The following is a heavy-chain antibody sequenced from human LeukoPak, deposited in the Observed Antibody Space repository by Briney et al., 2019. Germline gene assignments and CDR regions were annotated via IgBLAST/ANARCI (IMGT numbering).Heavy chain of an antibody. CDR1: GGSISSGGYS. V-gene: IGHV4-30-2*01. CDR3: ARGYRYYYDSSGYRKPFDY. CDR2: INHSGST. J-gene: IGHJ4*02. Sequence: SQTLSLTCAVSGGSISSGGYSWSWIRQPPGKGLEWIGEINHSGSTNYNPSLKSRVTISVDTSKNQFSLKLSSVTAADTAVYYCARGYRYYYDSSGYRKPFDYWGQGTLVTVSS. D-gene: IGHD3-22*01.